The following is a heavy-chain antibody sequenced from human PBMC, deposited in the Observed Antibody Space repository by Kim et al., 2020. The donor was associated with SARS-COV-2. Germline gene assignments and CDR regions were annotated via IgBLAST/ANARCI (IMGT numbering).Heavy chain of an antibody. J-gene: IGHJ4*02. D-gene: IGHD1-26*01. Sequence: ADSVKGRFTISRDNAKNSLYLQMNSLRAEDTAVYYCARDLEDSGSSFSSYWGQGTLVTVSS. CDR3: ARDLEDSGSSFSSY. V-gene: IGHV3-11*04.